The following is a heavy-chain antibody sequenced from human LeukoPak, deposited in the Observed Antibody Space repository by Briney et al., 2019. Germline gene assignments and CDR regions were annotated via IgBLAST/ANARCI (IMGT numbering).Heavy chain of an antibody. CDR2: ISSSGSTI. J-gene: IGHJ3*02. CDR3: ATQRGTDYYDSSGYFDAFDI. Sequence: PGGSLRLPCAASGFTFSSYEMNWVRQAPGKGLEWVSYISSSGSTIYYADSVKGRFTISRDNAKNSLYLQMNSLRAEDTAVYYCATQRGTDYYDSSGYFDAFDIWGQGTMVTVSS. V-gene: IGHV3-48*03. D-gene: IGHD3-22*01. CDR1: GFTFSSYE.